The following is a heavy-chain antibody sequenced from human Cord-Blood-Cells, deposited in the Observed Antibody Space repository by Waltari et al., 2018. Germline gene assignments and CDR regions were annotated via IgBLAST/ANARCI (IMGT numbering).Heavy chain of an antibody. CDR3: ARFSGVTIFGVVIMSDAFDI. CDR1: GGSFSGYY. CDR2: INHSGST. Sequence: QVQLQQWGAGLLKPSETLSITCAVYGGSFSGYYCSWIHQPPGKGLEWIGEINHSGSTNYNPSLKSRVTISVDTSKNQFSLKLSSVTAADTAVYYCARFSGVTIFGVVIMSDAFDIWGQGTMVTVSS. J-gene: IGHJ3*02. D-gene: IGHD3-3*01. V-gene: IGHV4-34*01.